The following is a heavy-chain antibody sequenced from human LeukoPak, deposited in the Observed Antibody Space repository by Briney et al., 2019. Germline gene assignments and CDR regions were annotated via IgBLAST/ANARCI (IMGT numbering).Heavy chain of an antibody. CDR2: ISGSGGTT. V-gene: IGHV3-23*01. Sequence: GGSLRLSCAASGFTFSSYAMSWVRQAPGKGLEWVSAISGSGGTTYYADSVMGRFTISRDNSKNTLYLQMNSLRAEDTAVYYCAREARDKSRQWFGELSTRYYYYMDVWGKGTTVTISS. CDR1: GFTFSSYA. CDR3: AREARDKSRQWFGELSTRYYYYMDV. D-gene: IGHD3-10*01. J-gene: IGHJ6*03.